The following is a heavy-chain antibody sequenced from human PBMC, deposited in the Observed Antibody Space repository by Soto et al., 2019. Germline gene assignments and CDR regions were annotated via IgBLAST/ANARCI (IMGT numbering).Heavy chain of an antibody. J-gene: IGHJ6*02. V-gene: IGHV3-30*18. CDR3: AKDRAPFLEWLCYGMDV. Sequence: GGSLRLSCAASGFTFSSYGMHWVRQAPGKGLEWVAVISYDGSNKYYADSVKGRFTISRDNSKNTLYLQMNSLRAEDTAVYYCAKDRAPFLEWLCYGMDVWGQGTTVTVSS. D-gene: IGHD3-3*01. CDR2: ISYDGSNK. CDR1: GFTFSSYG.